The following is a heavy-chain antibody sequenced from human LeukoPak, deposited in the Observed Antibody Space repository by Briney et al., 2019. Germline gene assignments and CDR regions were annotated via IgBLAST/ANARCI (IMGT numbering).Heavy chain of an antibody. Sequence: PGGSLRLSCAASGFTFSNYAMSWVRQAPGVGLEWVSAIDGGGGRTWHADSVRGRFTISRDNSKNTLYLQMNSLRAEDTAVYYCAKNQGDYDSGTYSNWFDPWGQGTLVTVSS. J-gene: IGHJ5*02. CDR1: GFTFSNYA. D-gene: IGHD3-22*01. CDR3: AKNQGDYDSGTYSNWFDP. CDR2: IDGGGGRT. V-gene: IGHV3-23*01.